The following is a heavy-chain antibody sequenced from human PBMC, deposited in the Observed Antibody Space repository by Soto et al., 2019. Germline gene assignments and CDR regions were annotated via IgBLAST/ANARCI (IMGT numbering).Heavy chain of an antibody. Sequence: QVQLQQSGPGLVKPSQTLSLTCTVSGDSISSGGYYWSWIRQHPGKGLEWIGYIYHSGTTYYNPSLKSRVXXSXDXXQNQFALKLSSVTAADTAVYYCAREGGYGYGYYDYWGQGTLVTVSS. D-gene: IGHD5-18*01. CDR3: AREGGYGYGYYDY. V-gene: IGHV4-31*03. J-gene: IGHJ4*02. CDR2: IYHSGTT. CDR1: GDSISSGGYY.